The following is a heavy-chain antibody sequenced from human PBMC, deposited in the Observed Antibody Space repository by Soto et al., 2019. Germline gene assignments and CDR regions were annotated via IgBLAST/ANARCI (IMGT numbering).Heavy chain of an antibody. J-gene: IGHJ4*02. CDR2: ISYGGST. D-gene: IGHD3-22*01. CDR3: ARASALNYYDTSGYYFDY. CDR1: GGSVSSGSYY. Sequence: SETLSLTCTVSGGSVSSGSYYWSWIRQPPGKGLEYIGYISYGGSTNYNPSLKSRATISLDTSKKQFSLKLTSVTAADTAVYYCARASALNYYDTSGYYFDYWGQGTLVTVS. V-gene: IGHV4-61*01.